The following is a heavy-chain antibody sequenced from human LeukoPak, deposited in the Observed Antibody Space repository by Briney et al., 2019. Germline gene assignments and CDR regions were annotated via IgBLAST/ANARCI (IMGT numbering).Heavy chain of an antibody. J-gene: IGHJ4*02. CDR2: IKQDGSQK. CDR3: AKDGAWLRFDD. Sequence: GWSLRLSCAASGFTFSRYWMSWVRQAPGKGLEWVANIKQDGSQKSYVDSVKGRFTISRDNANNLLYLQMNSLRAEDTAVYYCAKDGAWLRFDDWGQGTLVTVSS. CDR1: GFTFSRYW. D-gene: IGHD5-12*01. V-gene: IGHV3-7*01.